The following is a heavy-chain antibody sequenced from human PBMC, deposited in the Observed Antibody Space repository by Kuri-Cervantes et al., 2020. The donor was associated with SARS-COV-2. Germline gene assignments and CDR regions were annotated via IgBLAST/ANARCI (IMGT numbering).Heavy chain of an antibody. CDR1: GASISSSDSY. CDR3: ARGTEGYVSSWYFDL. CDR2: IYYSGST. V-gene: IGHV4-39*07. J-gene: IGHJ2*01. Sequence: GSLRLSCTVSGASISSSDSYWGWIRQPPGKGLEWIGSIYYSGSTYYNPSLKSRVTISVDTSKNQFSLKLSSVTAADTAVYYCARGTEGYVSSWYFDLWGRGTLVTVSS. D-gene: IGHD5-12*01.